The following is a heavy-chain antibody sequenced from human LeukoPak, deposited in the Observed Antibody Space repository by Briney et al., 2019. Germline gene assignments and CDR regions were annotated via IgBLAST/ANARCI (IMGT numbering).Heavy chain of an antibody. CDR3: AKDLIYCSGGSCYSTPYYFDY. Sequence: GGSLRLSCAASGFTFDDYAMSWVRQAPGKGLEWVSAISGSGGSTYYADSVKGRFTISRDNSKNTLYLQMNSLRAEDTAVYYCAKDLIYCSGGSCYSTPYYFDYWGQGTLVTVSS. CDR2: ISGSGGST. J-gene: IGHJ4*02. D-gene: IGHD2-15*01. CDR1: GFTFDDYA. V-gene: IGHV3-23*01.